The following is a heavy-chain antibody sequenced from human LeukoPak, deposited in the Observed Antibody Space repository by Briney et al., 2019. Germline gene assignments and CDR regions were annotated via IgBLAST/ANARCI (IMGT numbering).Heavy chain of an antibody. CDR1: GFTFSSYT. D-gene: IGHD3-16*01. CDR3: ARWGAGSQGY. Sequence: GGSLRLSCAPSGFTFSSYTMSWVRQAPGKGLEWVSAISGSGGSTYYADSVKGRFTISRDNSKNTLYLQMNSLRAEDTAVYYCARWGAGSQGYWGQGTLVTVSS. V-gene: IGHV3-23*01. CDR2: ISGSGGST. J-gene: IGHJ4*02.